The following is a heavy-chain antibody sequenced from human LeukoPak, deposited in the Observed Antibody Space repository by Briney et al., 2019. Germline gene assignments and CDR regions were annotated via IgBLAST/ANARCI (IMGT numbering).Heavy chain of an antibody. V-gene: IGHV4-38-2*01. CDR3: AGTLGGVPAASVDWFDP. CDR2: IYHSGTT. Sequence: PSETLSLTCAVSDYSISSAYYWGWIRQPPGKGLEWIGSIYHSGTTYYNPSLKSRVTILLDTSKNQFSLKLSSVTAADTAVYYCAGTLGGVPAASVDWFDPWGQGTLVTVSS. CDR1: DYSISSAYY. D-gene: IGHD2-2*01. J-gene: IGHJ5*02.